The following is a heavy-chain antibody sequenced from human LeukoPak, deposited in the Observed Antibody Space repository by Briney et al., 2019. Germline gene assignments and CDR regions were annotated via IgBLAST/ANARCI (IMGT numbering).Heavy chain of an antibody. CDR2: IIPIFGTA. V-gene: IGHV1-69*05. CDR3: ARSSGYCSSTSCQVGAFDI. Sequence: GASVKVSCKASGGTFSSYGVSWVRQAPGQGPEWMGGIIPIFGTANYAQKFQGRVTITTDESTSTAYMELSSLRSEDTAVYYCARSSGYCSSTSCQVGAFDIWGQGTMVIVSS. D-gene: IGHD2-2*01. J-gene: IGHJ3*02. CDR1: GGTFSSYG.